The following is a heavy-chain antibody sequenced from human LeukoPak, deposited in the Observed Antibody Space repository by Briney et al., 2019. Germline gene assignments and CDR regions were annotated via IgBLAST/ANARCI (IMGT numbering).Heavy chain of an antibody. CDR1: GFTFASYA. D-gene: IGHD1-14*01. CDR3: ARGGPLGDTNRFDF. CDR2: LAYDGTNK. V-gene: IGHV3-30*04. J-gene: IGHJ4*02. Sequence: GGSLRLSCAASGFTFASYAMHWVRQPPGKGLEWVTLLAYDGTNKQYADSVKGRFTISRDNSQNTVDLQMDSLRAEDTAVYYCARGGPLGDTNRFDFWGQGILVTVSS.